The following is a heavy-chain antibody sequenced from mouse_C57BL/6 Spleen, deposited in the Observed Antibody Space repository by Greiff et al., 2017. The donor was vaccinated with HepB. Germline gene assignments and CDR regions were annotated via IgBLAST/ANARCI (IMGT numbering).Heavy chain of an antibody. CDR2: INPNNGGT. V-gene: IGHV1-26*01. CDR3: ARSPFTTVVDYYAMDY. Sequence: VQLQQSGPELVKPGASVKISCKASGYTFTDYYMNWVKQSHGKSLEWIGDINPNNGGTSYNQKFKGKATLTVDKSSSTAYMELRSLTSEDSAVYYCARSPFTTVVDYYAMDYWGQGTSVTVSS. J-gene: IGHJ4*01. CDR1: GYTFTDYY. D-gene: IGHD1-1*01.